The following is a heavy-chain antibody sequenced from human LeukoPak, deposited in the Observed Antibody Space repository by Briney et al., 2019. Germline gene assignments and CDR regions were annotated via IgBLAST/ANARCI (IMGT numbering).Heavy chain of an antibody. CDR3: ATGGLTMIVVVMRY. V-gene: IGHV3-23*01. J-gene: IGHJ4*02. Sequence: RGSLRLSCAASGFTFSSYAMSWVRQAPGKGLEWVSAISGSGGSTYYADSVKGRFTISRDNSKNTLYLQMNSLRAEDTAVYYCATGGLTMIVVVMRYWGQGTLVTVSS. D-gene: IGHD3-22*01. CDR2: ISGSGGST. CDR1: GFTFSSYA.